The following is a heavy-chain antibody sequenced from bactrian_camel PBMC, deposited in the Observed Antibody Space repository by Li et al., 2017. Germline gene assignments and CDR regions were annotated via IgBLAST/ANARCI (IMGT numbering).Heavy chain of an antibody. D-gene: IGHD2*01. CDR3: AAQFLEASCAVVHAIAD. CDR2: IDPGGNP. V-gene: IGHV3S53*01. CDR1: GYFDSRYY. Sequence: HVQLVESGGGSVQAGGSLRLSCIVSGYFDSRYYMAWFRQAPGKEREGVATIDPGGNPNYVDSVKGRFTISKDNANNTMYLEMNSLQLEDTYMYYCAAQFLEASCAVVHAIADWGQGTQVTVS. J-gene: IGHJ4*01.